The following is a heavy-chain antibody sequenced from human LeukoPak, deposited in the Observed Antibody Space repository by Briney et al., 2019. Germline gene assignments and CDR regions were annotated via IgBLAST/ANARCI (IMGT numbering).Heavy chain of an antibody. Sequence: ASVKVSCKASGYTFTSYGISWVRQAPGQGLEGMGWISAYNGNTNYAQKLQGRVTMTTDTSTSTAYMELRRLRSDDTAVYYCARVHCSSTSCYFPDAFDIWGQGTMVTVSS. CDR3: ARVHCSSTSCYFPDAFDI. V-gene: IGHV1-18*01. CDR2: ISAYNGNT. D-gene: IGHD2-2*01. J-gene: IGHJ3*02. CDR1: GYTFTSYG.